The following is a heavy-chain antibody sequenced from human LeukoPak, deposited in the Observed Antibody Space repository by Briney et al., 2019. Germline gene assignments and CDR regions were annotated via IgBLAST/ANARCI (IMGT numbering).Heavy chain of an antibody. Sequence: GESLKISCTCSGYIFTTYWIGWVRQMPGKGLEWMGIIFPGDSDTRYSPSFQGQFTISADKSIRTAYLQWSSLKASDTAMYFCARQSGGYESATLDYWGQGTLVTVSS. V-gene: IGHV5-51*01. CDR2: IFPGDSDT. D-gene: IGHD5-12*01. J-gene: IGHJ4*02. CDR3: ARQSGGYESATLDY. CDR1: GYIFTTYW.